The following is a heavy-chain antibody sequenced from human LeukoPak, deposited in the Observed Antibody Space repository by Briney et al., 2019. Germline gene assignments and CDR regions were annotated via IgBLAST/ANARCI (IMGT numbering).Heavy chain of an antibody. Sequence: ASVKVSCKASGYTFTGYYMHWVRQAPGQGLEWMGWINPSSGGTNYAQKFQGRVTMTRDTSISTAYMELSRLRSDDTAVYYCARDPRGAFGELSAGEIDYYYYGMDVWGQGTTVTVSS. CDR2: INPSSGGT. CDR1: GYTFTGYY. J-gene: IGHJ6*02. V-gene: IGHV1-2*02. CDR3: ARDPRGAFGELSAGEIDYYYYGMDV. D-gene: IGHD3-10*01.